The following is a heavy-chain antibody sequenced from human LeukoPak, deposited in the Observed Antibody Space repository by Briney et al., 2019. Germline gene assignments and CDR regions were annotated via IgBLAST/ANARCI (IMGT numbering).Heavy chain of an antibody. J-gene: IGHJ5*02. CDR1: GYTFTSYG. D-gene: IGHD3-16*01. Sequence: ASVKVSCKASGYTFTSYGISWVRQATGQGLEWMGWMNPNSGNTGYAQKFQGRVTMTRNTSISTAYMELSSLRSEDTAVYYCATTLGADDWFDPWGQGTLVTVSS. CDR2: MNPNSGNT. V-gene: IGHV1-8*02. CDR3: ATTLGADDWFDP.